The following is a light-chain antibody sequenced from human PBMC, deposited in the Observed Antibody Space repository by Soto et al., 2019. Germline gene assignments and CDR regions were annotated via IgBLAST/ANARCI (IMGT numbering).Light chain of an antibody. CDR3: QQSYTTPT. J-gene: IGKJ1*01. V-gene: IGKV1-39*01. CDR2: TAS. CDR1: QSMSIY. Sequence: DIQLTQSPSSLSASVGDRVTITCRASQSMSIYLNWYQHKVGKAPKLLIYTASSLQSGVPSRFSGSGSGTDFTLTISSLQLEDFATYYCQQSYTTPTFGQGTTVEI.